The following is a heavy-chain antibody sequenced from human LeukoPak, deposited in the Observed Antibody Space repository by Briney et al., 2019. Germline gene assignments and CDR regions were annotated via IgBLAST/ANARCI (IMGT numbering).Heavy chain of an antibody. V-gene: IGHV1-18*01. Sequence: ASVKVSCKASGYTFTTYGINWVRQAPGQGLEWMGWISTYDGNTNYAQKLRGRVSMIRDTSTSTAYLELRSLRSDDTAVYYCAREVLEMATIPRAFDIWGQGTVVTVSS. J-gene: IGHJ3*02. CDR3: AREVLEMATIPRAFDI. D-gene: IGHD5-24*01. CDR2: ISTYDGNT. CDR1: GYTFTTYG.